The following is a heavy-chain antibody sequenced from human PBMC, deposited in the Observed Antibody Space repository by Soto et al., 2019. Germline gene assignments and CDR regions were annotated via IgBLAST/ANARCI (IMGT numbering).Heavy chain of an antibody. V-gene: IGHV1-69*02. CDR3: ASSYGSGYRAFDY. J-gene: IGHJ4*02. D-gene: IGHD3-10*01. Sequence: QVQLVQSGAEVKRPGSSVKGSCKASGDTFTFYSINWVRQAPGLVLEWMGRINPILSMSNYAQRFQGRVTMTADKSTSTAYMELSSLRSEDTAIYYCASSYGSGYRAFDYWGKGALVTVSS. CDR1: GDTFTFYS. CDR2: INPILSMS.